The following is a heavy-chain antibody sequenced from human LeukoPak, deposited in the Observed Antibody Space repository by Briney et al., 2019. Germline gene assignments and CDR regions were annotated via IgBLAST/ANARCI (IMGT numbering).Heavy chain of an antibody. V-gene: IGHV1-69*05. CDR2: IIPIFGTA. J-gene: IGHJ4*02. D-gene: IGHD5-24*01. CDR1: GGTFSSYA. CDR3: ARDDGYNINWGLN. Sequence: GASVKVSCKASGGTFSSYAISWVRQAPGQGLEWMGRIIPIFGTANYAQKFQGRVTITTDESTSTAHMELSSLRSEDTAVYYCARDDGYNINWGLNWGQGTLVTVSS.